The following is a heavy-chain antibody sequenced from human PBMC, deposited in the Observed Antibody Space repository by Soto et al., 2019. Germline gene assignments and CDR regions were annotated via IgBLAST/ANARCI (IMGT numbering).Heavy chain of an antibody. J-gene: IGHJ4*02. CDR3: AREGEVAAAGTGGDY. D-gene: IGHD6-13*01. CDR2: IWYDGSNK. Sequence: PGGSLRLSCAASGFTFSSYGMQWVRQAPGKGLEWVAVIWYDGSNKYYADSVKGRFTISRDNSKNTLYLQMNSLRAEDTAVYYCAREGEVAAAGTGGDYWGQGTLVTVSS. CDR1: GFTFSSYG. V-gene: IGHV3-33*01.